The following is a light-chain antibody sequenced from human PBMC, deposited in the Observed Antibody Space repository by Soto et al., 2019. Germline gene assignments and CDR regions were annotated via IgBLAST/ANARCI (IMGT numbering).Light chain of an antibody. CDR1: SSDVGSYNL. J-gene: IGLJ3*02. V-gene: IGLV2-23*02. CDR3: CSYAGSSNWV. Sequence: QSALTQPASVSGSLGQSITISCTGTSSDVGSYNLVSWYQQHPGKAPKLMIYEVIKRPSGVSNRFSGSKSGNTASLTISGLQAEDEADYYCCSYAGSSNWVFGGGTKLTVL. CDR2: EVI.